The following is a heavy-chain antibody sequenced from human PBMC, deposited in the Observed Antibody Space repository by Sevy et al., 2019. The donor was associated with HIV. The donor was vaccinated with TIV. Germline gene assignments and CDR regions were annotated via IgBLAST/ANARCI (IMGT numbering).Heavy chain of an antibody. CDR1: GFTFSTYS. V-gene: IGHV3-21*01. CDR2: ISSTSSYI. Sequence: GGSLRLPCAASGFTFSTYSMNWVRQAPGKGLEWVSSISSTSSYIDYAYPVKGRFTITRDNAKNSLYLQMNNLRAEDTAVYYCARDYNSGWRKFNLFDPWGQGTLVTVSS. D-gene: IGHD6-19*01. J-gene: IGHJ5*02. CDR3: ARDYNSGWRKFNLFDP.